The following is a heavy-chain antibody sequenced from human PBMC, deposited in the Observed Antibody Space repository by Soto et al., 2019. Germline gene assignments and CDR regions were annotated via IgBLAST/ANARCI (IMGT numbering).Heavy chain of an antibody. V-gene: IGHV4-34*01. Sequence: SETLSLTCAVYGGSFSSYYWNWIRQPPGKGPEWIGEINHTGSTNYNPSLRSRVTMSVDTSKNHFSLNLSSVTAADTAVYYCARGLVAPPADAFDIWGQGPMVTVAS. CDR1: GGSFSSYY. D-gene: IGHD5-12*01. J-gene: IGHJ3*02. CDR3: ARGLVAPPADAFDI. CDR2: INHTGST.